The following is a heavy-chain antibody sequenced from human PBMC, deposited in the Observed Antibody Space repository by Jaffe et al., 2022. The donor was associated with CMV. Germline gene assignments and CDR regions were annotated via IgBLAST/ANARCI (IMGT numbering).Heavy chain of an antibody. V-gene: IGHV4-59*01. CDR1: GASITSYY. D-gene: IGHD3-22*01. J-gene: IGHJ4*02. Sequence: QVQLQESGPGLVKPSETLSLTCAVSGASITSYYWSWIRQPPGKGLEWLGYMYYSGNTNYNPFLRSRVTFSVDTSKNHFSLKLRSVTAADTAVYYCTKSRDYDAKGFDYWGQGILVTVSS. CDR3: TKSRDYDAKGFDY. CDR2: MYYSGNT.